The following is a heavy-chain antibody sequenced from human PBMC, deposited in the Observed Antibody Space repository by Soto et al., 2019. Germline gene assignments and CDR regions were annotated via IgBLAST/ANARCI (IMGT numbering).Heavy chain of an antibody. D-gene: IGHD6-19*01. Sequence: PGGSLRLSCAASGFTFSSYSMNWVRQAPGKGLEWVSYISSSTIYYADSVKGRFTISRDNAKNLRYLQMNSLRAEDTAVYYCARDSGWLDYWGQGTLVTVSS. V-gene: IGHV3-48*01. J-gene: IGHJ4*02. CDR3: ARDSGWLDY. CDR1: GFTFSSYS. CDR2: ISSSTI.